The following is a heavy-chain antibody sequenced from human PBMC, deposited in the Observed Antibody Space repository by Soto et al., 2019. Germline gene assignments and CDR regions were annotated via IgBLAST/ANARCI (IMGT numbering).Heavy chain of an antibody. J-gene: IGHJ5*01. V-gene: IGHV3-11*01. CDR1: GFTFSDYY. CDR2: ITSSGSST. CDR3: ARELSSWYSTFDS. D-gene: IGHD2-15*01. Sequence: QVQLVDSGGGLVKPGGSLRLSCAASGFTFSDYYMSWIRQAPGKGLEWISYITSSGSSTYYADSVKGRFTISRDNAKNSLYLQMNSLRADDTAVYYCARELSSWYSTFDSWGQGTLVTVSS.